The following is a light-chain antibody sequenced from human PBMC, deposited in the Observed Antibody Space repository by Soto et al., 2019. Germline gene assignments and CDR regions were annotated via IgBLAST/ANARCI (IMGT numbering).Light chain of an antibody. V-gene: IGLV2-14*03. CDR2: DVS. Sequence: QSVLTQPDSVSGSPGQSITISCIGTSSDIGAYNYDSWYQQHPGKAPKLIIYDVSNRPSGFSNRFSGSKSGYTASLTISGLQAEDEADYYCSSYSSNIHRVFGTGTKVTVL. CDR3: SSYSSNIHRV. J-gene: IGLJ1*01. CDR1: SSDIGAYNY.